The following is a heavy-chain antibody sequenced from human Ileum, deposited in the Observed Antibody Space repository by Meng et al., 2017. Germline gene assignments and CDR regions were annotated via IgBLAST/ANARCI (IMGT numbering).Heavy chain of an antibody. D-gene: IGHD4-17*01. V-gene: IGHV3-72*01. CDR1: GFTFSDHY. CDR2: SRNKAQSYII. CDR3: ASRHYGEKDH. J-gene: IGHJ4*02. Sequence: PRVGLGGRWVQSGGSLSISCAAPGFTFSDHYMEWVRQAPGKGLEWIGRSRNKAQSYIIEYAASVQGRFTISRDFSKNSLDLQMNSLKIDDTAVYYCASRHYGEKDHWGQGTLVTVSS.